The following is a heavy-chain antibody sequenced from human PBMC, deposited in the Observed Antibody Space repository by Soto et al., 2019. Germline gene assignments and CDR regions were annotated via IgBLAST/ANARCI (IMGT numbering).Heavy chain of an antibody. CDR1: GGTFSSYA. V-gene: IGHV3-23*04. CDR3: AKDRFRWGGYFDY. D-gene: IGHD1-26*01. CDR2: ISGSGGST. J-gene: IGHJ4*02. Sequence: VQLVQSGAEVKKPGSSVKVSCKASGGTFSSYAMSWVRQAPGKGLEWVSAISGSGGSTYYADSVKGRFTISRDNSKNTLYLQMNSLRAEDTAVYYCAKDRFRWGGYFDYWGQGTLVTVSS.